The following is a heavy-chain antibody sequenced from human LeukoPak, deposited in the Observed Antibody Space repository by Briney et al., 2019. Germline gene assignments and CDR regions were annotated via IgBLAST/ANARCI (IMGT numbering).Heavy chain of an antibody. CDR3: AKVKRGGDCYDYFDY. D-gene: IGHD2-21*02. CDR2: ISGSGGST. J-gene: IGHJ4*02. Sequence: PGGSLRLSCAASGFTFSSYAMNWVPQAAAKRLEPVSPISGSGGSTFYADTVKGRFTISRDNSKNTLYLQMNSLRAEDTAVYYCAKVKRGGDCYDYFDYWGQGTLVTVSS. CDR1: GFTFSSYA. V-gene: IGHV3-23*01.